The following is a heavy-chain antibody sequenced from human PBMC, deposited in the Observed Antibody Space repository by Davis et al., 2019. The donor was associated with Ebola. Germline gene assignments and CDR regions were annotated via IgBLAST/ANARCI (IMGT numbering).Heavy chain of an antibody. CDR1: GYSFTSYW. J-gene: IGHJ3*02. CDR3: ARRVGYCSGGSCYSTWAFDI. D-gene: IGHD2-15*01. CDR2: IYPGDSDT. V-gene: IGHV5-51*01. Sequence: GESLKISCKGSGYSFTSYWIGWVRQMPGKGLEWMGIIYPGDSDTRYSPSFQGQVTISADKSISTAYLQWSSLKASDTAMYYCARRVGYCSGGSCYSTWAFDIWGQGTMVTVSS.